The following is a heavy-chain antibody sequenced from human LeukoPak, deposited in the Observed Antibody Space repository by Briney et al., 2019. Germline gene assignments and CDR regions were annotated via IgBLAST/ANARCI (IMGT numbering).Heavy chain of an antibody. J-gene: IGHJ1*01. CDR2: MSSSGTKI. V-gene: IGHV3-48*03. CDR3: ARALDLQH. Sequence: GGSLRLSCAASGFTFSSYEMNWVRQAPGKGLEWVSYMSSSGTKIYYADSVKGRFTISRDNAKNSLYLQMNSLRAEDTGVYYCARALDLQHWGQGTLVTVSS. CDR1: GFTFSSYE.